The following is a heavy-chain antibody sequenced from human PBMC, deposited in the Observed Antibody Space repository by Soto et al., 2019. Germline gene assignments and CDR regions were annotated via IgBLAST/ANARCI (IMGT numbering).Heavy chain of an antibody. CDR2: IYYRGNT. CDR1: GGSISTGGYH. Sequence: PSETLSLTCSVSGGSISTGGYHWTWIRQHPEKGLEWIGYIYYRGNTYYNPSLRSRLTMSVDTSTNQFSLNLTSVTAADTAVYYCARTSDLGFRDWFAPWGLGTLVTVSS. D-gene: IGHD2-21*01. J-gene: IGHJ5*02. CDR3: ARTSDLGFRDWFAP. V-gene: IGHV4-31*03.